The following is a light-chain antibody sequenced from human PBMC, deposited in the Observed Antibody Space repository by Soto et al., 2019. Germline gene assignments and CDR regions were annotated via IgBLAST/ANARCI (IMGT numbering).Light chain of an antibody. J-gene: IGKJ5*01. CDR1: QNINTW. V-gene: IGKV1-5*03. CDR3: QQTRSGIT. Sequence: DIQMTQSPSTVSASVGDRVTITCRASQNINTWLAWYQQKPGKAPKLLILKASSLESGVPSRFRGSGSGTDFTLTIDTLQPDDFASYYCQQTRSGITFGQGRRLEIK. CDR2: KAS.